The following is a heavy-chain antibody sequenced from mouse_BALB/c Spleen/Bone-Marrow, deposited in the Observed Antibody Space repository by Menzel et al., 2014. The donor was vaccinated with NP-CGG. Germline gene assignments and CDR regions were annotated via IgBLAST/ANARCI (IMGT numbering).Heavy chain of an antibody. CDR3: ARDYGYAMDY. D-gene: IGHD1-1*01. J-gene: IGHJ4*01. CDR2: ISSGSSTI. Sequence: VQLQQSGGGLVQPGGSRKLSCAASGITFSSFGMHWVRRAPEKGLEWVACISSGSSTIYYADTVKGRFTISRDNPKNTLFLQMTSLRSEDTAMYYCARDYGYAMDYWGQGTSVTVSS. CDR1: GITFSSFG. V-gene: IGHV5-17*02.